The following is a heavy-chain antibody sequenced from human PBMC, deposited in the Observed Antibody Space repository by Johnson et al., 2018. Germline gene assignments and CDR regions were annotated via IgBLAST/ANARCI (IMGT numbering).Heavy chain of an antibody. Sequence: VQLVQSGGGVVRPGGSLRLSCAASGFTFDDYGMTWVRQAPGKGLEWVCGINWNGGSTSYADSVKGRFTISRDNAENSLFLQMNSLRAEDTAVYYCARAYNWNLGGMDVWGQGTTVTVSS. D-gene: IGHD1-7*01. CDR2: INWNGGST. J-gene: IGHJ6*02. CDR3: ARAYNWNLGGMDV. CDR1: GFTFDDYG. V-gene: IGHV3-20*04.